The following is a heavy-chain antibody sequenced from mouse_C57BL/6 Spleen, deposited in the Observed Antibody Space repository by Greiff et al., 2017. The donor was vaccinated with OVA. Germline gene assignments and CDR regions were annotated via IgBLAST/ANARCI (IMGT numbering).Heavy chain of an antibody. V-gene: IGHV1-55*01. CDR1: GYTFTSYW. CDR2: IYPGSGST. D-gene: IGHD1-1*01. CDR3: ARFHYYGSSPYAMDY. Sequence: QVQLQQSGAELVKPGASVKMSCKASGYTFTSYWITWVKQRPGQGLEWIGDIYPGSGSTNYNEKFKSKATLTVDTSSSTAYMQLSSLTSEDSAVYYCARFHYYGSSPYAMDYWGQGTSVTVSS. J-gene: IGHJ4*01.